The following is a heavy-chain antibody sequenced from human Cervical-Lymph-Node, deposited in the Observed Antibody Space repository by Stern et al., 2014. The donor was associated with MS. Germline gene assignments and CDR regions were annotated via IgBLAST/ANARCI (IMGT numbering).Heavy chain of an antibody. D-gene: IGHD1-14*01. V-gene: IGHV1-69*01. Sequence: VQLVESGDEMMKPGSSVRVSCKTSGCNFTTYAVSWVRQAPGQGLEWMGGIIPFAGAAAYTQKFKCRVTITADESTSTVYMELRSLRSEDTAVFFCTVTSATSEIDFWGQGTLVVVSS. CDR1: GCNFTTYA. CDR2: IIPFAGAA. J-gene: IGHJ4*02. CDR3: TVTSATSEIDF.